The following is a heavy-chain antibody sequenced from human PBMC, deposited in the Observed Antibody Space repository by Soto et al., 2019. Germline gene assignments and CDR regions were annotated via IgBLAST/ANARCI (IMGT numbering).Heavy chain of an antibody. D-gene: IGHD3-22*01. V-gene: IGHV3-30*18. Sequence: GGSLTLFSAPSAFTNRAHGLHWLRQAPDKGLECVAVISHDGSNTNYADSVKGRFTFSRDNSKDTVYLQMNSLRAEDTAVYYCAKDTYYYSSSGYYVFDSWGQGTLVTVSS. CDR3: AKDTYYYSSSGYYVFDS. CDR2: ISHDGSNT. CDR1: AFTNRAHG. J-gene: IGHJ4*02.